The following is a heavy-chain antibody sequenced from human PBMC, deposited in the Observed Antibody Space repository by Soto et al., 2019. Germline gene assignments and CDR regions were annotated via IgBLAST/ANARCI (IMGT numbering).Heavy chain of an antibody. CDR3: ARAPWVVVVAATPGSWFDP. CDR1: GGTFSSYA. CDR2: IIPIFGTA. V-gene: IGHV1-69*01. D-gene: IGHD2-15*01. Sequence: QVQLVQSGAEVKKPGSSVKVSCKASGGTFSSYAISWVRQAPGQGLEWMGGIIPIFGTANYAQKFQGRVTITADESTSTAYMELSSLRSEDTAVYYCARAPWVVVVAATPGSWFDPWGQGTLVTVSS. J-gene: IGHJ5*02.